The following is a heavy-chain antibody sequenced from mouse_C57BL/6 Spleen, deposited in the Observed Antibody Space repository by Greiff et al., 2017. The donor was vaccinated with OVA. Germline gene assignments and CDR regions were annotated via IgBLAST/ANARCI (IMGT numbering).Heavy chain of an antibody. D-gene: IGHD6-1*01. CDR3: ARGLLYYYAMDY. V-gene: IGHV1-52*01. Sequence: QVQLQQPGAELVRPGSSVQLSCKASGYTFTSYWMHWVKQRPIQGLEWIGNIDPSDSETHYNQKFKDKATLTVDKSSSTAYMQLSSLTSEDSAVYYCARGLLYYYAMDYWGQGTSVTVSS. CDR2: IDPSDSET. J-gene: IGHJ4*01. CDR1: GYTFTSYW.